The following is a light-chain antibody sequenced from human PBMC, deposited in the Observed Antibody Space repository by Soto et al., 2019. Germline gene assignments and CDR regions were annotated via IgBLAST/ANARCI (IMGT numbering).Light chain of an antibody. CDR3: QQYNNWPLT. V-gene: IGKV3-15*01. J-gene: IGKJ4*01. CDR2: ITS. Sequence: EIVMTQSPATLSVSPGEKATLSCRASQSVSRNLAWYQQKPGQAPRLIISITSTRATGIPARFSGSGSGTEFTLTISSLQSEDFAVYYCQQYNNWPLTFGGGTKVEIK. CDR1: QSVSRN.